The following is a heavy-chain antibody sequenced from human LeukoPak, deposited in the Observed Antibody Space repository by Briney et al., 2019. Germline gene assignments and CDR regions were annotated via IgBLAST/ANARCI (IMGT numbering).Heavy chain of an antibody. CDR2: IYPGDSDT. D-gene: IGHD2-2*01. CDR1: GYSFTSYW. V-gene: IGHV5-51*01. J-gene: IGHJ4*02. Sequence: GESPKISCKGSGYSFTSYWIGWVRQMPGKGLEWMGIIYPGDSDTRYSPSFQGQVTISADKSISTAYLQWSSLKASDTAMYYCATSRYCSSTSCYYFDYWGQGTLVTVSS. CDR3: ATSRYCSSTSCYYFDY.